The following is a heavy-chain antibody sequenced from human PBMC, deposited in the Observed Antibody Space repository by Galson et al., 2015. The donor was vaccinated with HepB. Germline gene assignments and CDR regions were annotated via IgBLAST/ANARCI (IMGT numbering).Heavy chain of an antibody. J-gene: IGHJ3*01. V-gene: IGHV3-11*06. CDR2: ISVGSSYT. Sequence: SLRLSCAASGSAFKTSYMNWIRRAPGKGPEWLSYISVGSSYTLYSESVKGRFTISRDNFRNTIYLQMTNLRIDDTAVYYCAISGHCSGFSCAYDDWGRGTLVSVS. CDR1: GSAFKTSY. D-gene: IGHD2-15*01. CDR3: AISGHCSGFSCAYDD.